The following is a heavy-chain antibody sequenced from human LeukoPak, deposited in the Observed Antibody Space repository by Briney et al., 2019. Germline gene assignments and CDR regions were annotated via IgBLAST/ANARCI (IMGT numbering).Heavy chain of an antibody. Sequence: PSETLSLTCTVSGGSISSGGYYWSWIRQHPGKGLEWIGYIYYSGGTYYNPSLKSRVTISVDTSKNQFSLKLSSVTAADTAVYYCARELGYYDSSGYYYSAFDIWGQGTMVTVSS. CDR3: ARELGYYDSSGYYYSAFDI. CDR2: IYYSGGT. D-gene: IGHD3-22*01. J-gene: IGHJ3*02. CDR1: GGSISSGGYY. V-gene: IGHV4-31*03.